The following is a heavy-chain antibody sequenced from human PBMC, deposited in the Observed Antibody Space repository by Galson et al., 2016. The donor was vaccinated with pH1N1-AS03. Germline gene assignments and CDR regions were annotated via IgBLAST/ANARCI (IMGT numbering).Heavy chain of an antibody. J-gene: IGHJ4*02. CDR1: GDSVTGASVA. D-gene: IGHD2-21*02. V-gene: IGHV6-1*01. CDR3: TSRIVEVTGIHYDY. CDR2: TYFRSKYYT. Sequence: CAISGDSVTGASVAWNWIRQSPSRGLEWLGRTYFRSKYYTDYARSLKSRISITADTSKNTVYLEMNTLRAEDTAVYYCTSRIVEVTGIHYDYWGQGILVTVSS.